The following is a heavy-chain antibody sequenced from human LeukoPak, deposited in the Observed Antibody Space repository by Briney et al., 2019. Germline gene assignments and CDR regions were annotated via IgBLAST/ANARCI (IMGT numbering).Heavy chain of an antibody. CDR1: GFTFSSYA. CDR3: AKDCCGSYYEGLAFDI. CDR2: MNEGGSHI. V-gene: IGHV3-7*01. Sequence: GGSLRLSCAASGFTFSSYAMHWVRQAPGRGLQWVASMNEGGSHIYYEDSVKGRFTISRDNARKSLFLQMNSLRAEDTAVYYCAKDCCGSYYEGLAFDIWGQGTMVTVSS. J-gene: IGHJ3*02. D-gene: IGHD1-26*01.